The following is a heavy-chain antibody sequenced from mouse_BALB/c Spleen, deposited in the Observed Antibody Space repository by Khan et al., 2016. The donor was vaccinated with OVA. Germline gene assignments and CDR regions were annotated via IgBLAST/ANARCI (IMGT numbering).Heavy chain of an antibody. CDR1: GFSLTSNG. CDR2: IWAGGSK. V-gene: IGHV2-9*02. J-gene: IGHJ4*01. Sequence: QVQLKQSGPGLVAPSQSLSIICTVSGFSLTSNGVHWVRQPPGKGLEWLGVIWAGGSKNYNSALMSRLSISKDNSKSEVFLKMNSLQTDDTAMYYCARDRNYGISCAMDYWGQGTSVTVSS. CDR3: ARDRNYGISCAMDY. D-gene: IGHD2-1*01.